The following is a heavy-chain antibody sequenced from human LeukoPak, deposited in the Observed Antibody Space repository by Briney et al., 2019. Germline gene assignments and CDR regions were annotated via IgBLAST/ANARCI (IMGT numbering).Heavy chain of an antibody. CDR1: GGSFSGYY. V-gene: IGHV4-34*01. CDR2: INHSGST. Sequence: SETLSLTCAVYGGSFSGYYWSWIRQPPGKGLEWIGEINHSGSTNYNPSLKSRVTTSVDTSKKQFSLKLSAVTAADTAVYYCAGEGVAATPTSAFDIWGQGTMVTVSS. D-gene: IGHD2-15*01. J-gene: IGHJ3*02. CDR3: AGEGVAATPTSAFDI.